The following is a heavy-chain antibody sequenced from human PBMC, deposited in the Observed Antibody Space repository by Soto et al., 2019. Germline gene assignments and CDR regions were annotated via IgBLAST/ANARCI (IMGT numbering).Heavy chain of an antibody. J-gene: IGHJ6*02. CDR1: GFTFSEYY. Sequence: GGSLRLSCAASGFTFSEYYMSWIRQAPGKGLEWVSYISSSSSYTNYADSVKGRFTISRDNAKNSLYLQMNSLRAEDTAVYYCARDETEGEMGYYGMDVWGQGTTVTVSS. CDR2: ISSSSSYT. CDR3: ARDETEGEMGYYGMDV. D-gene: IGHD3-10*01. V-gene: IGHV3-11*06.